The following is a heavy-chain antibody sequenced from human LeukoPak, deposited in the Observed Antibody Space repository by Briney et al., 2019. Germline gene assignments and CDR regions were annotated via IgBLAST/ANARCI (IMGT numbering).Heavy chain of an antibody. CDR3: ARDPGWLYYFDY. V-gene: IGHV3-30*02. J-gene: IGHJ4*02. CDR1: GFTFSSYG. CDR2: IRYDGSNK. D-gene: IGHD6-19*01. Sequence: GGSLRLSCAASGFTFSSYGMHWVRQAPGKGLEWVAFIRYDGSNKYYADSVKGRFTISRDNSKNTLYLQMNSLRAEDTAVYYCARDPGWLYYFDYWGQGTLVTVSS.